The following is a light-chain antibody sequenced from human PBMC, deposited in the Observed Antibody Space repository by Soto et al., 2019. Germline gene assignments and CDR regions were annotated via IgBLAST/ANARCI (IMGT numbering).Light chain of an antibody. CDR2: AAS. CDR3: QQSYSTPPWT. J-gene: IGKJ1*01. CDR1: QSISRY. Sequence: DIKMTQSPSSLSASVGDRVTVTCRAGQSISRYLNWYQQKPGKAPKLLIYAASSLQGGVPSRFSGSGSGTDFTLTISSLQPEDFATYYCQQSYSTPPWTFGQGTKVDIK. V-gene: IGKV1-39*01.